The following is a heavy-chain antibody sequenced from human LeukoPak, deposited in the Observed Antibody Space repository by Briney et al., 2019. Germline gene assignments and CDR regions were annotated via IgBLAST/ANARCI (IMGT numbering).Heavy chain of an antibody. V-gene: IGHV1-8*01. CDR1: GYTFTSYD. CDR3: ARDRTGTTSYYYMDV. J-gene: IGHJ6*03. D-gene: IGHD1-7*01. CDR2: MNPNSGNT. Sequence: ASVKVSCXASGYTFTSYDINWVRRATGQGLEWMGWMNPNSGNTGYAQKFQGRVTMTRNTSISTAYMELSSLRSEDTAVYYCARDRTGTTSYYYMDVWGKGTTVTVSS.